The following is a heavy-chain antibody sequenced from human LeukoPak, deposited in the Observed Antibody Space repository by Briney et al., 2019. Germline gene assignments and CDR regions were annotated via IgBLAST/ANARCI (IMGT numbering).Heavy chain of an antibody. CDR2: IYYSGTT. Sequence: PSETLSLTCTVSGGSISSSGYYWTWIRRPPGKGLEWIGNIYYSGTTHYNPSLKSRVTISVDTSKNQFSLNLSSVTAADTAVYYCARHKDGSSLCDYWGQGTLVTATS. J-gene: IGHJ4*02. D-gene: IGHD6-6*01. CDR3: ARHKDGSSLCDY. CDR1: GGSISSSGYY. V-gene: IGHV4-39*01.